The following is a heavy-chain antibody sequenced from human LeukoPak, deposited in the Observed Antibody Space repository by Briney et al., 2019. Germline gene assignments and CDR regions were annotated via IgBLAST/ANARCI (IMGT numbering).Heavy chain of an antibody. J-gene: IGHJ5*02. D-gene: IGHD3-3*01. CDR1: GYTFTSYA. Sequence: ASVKVSCKASGYTFTSYAMHWARQAPGQRLEWMGWINAGNGNTKYSQKFKGRVTITRDTSASTAYMELSSLRSEDTAVYYCARDYDFWSGYLNWFDPWGQGTLVTVSS. CDR2: INAGNGNT. V-gene: IGHV1-3*01. CDR3: ARDYDFWSGYLNWFDP.